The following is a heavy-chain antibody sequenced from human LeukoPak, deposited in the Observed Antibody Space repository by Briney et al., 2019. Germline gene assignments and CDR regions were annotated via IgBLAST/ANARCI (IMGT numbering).Heavy chain of an antibody. V-gene: IGHV4-59*08. J-gene: IGHJ5*02. Sequence: PSETLSLTCTVSGGSISSYYWSWIRQPPGKGLEWIGYIYYSGSTNYNPSLKSRVTISVDTSKNQFSLKLSSVTAADTAVYYCAPDPMVRGVTWGQGTLVTVSS. CDR2: IYYSGST. CDR3: APDPMVRGVT. D-gene: IGHD3-10*01. CDR1: GGSISSYY.